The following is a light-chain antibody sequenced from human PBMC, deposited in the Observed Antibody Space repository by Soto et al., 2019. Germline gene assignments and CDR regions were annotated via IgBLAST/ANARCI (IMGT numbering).Light chain of an antibody. CDR3: HQYYSWPRGT. V-gene: IGKV3-15*01. J-gene: IGKJ1*01. CDR1: QNIITN. CDR2: FAS. Sequence: EIVLRQPPGMLTLSPCDRATLSCRASQNIITNLAWYQQKPGQAPRLLIFFASTRVTGIPARFSGSGSGTEFTLTISSLQSEDFAVYYCHQYYSWPRGTFGQGTKVDIK.